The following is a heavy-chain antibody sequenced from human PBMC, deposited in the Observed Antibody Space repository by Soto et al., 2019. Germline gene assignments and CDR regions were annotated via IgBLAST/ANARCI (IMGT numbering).Heavy chain of an antibody. CDR3: VRERKYQLLSWYWFDP. V-gene: IGHV6-1*01. CDR2: TYYKSKWYS. CDR1: GGSVSSNSAA. J-gene: IGHJ5*02. Sequence: PSQTLSLTCAISGGSVSSNSAAWSWIRQSPSRGLEWLGRTYYKSKWYSDYAVSLKSRITINPDTSKNQFSLQLNSVTPEDTAVYYCVRERKYQLLSWYWFDPWGQGTLVTVSS. D-gene: IGHD2-2*01.